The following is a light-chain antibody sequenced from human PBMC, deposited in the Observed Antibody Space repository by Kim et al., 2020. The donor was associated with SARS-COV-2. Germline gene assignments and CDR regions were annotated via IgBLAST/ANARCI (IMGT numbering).Light chain of an antibody. CDR1: SSNSGAGYG. CDR2: SNT. J-gene: IGLJ2*01. CDR3: QSYDSTRGGWV. V-gene: IGLV1-40*01. Sequence: RVTISCPGTSSNSGAGYGVHWYQQLPDTAPKLLSDSNTNRPSGVPDRFSGSKSATSASLAITGLQADDEADYYCQSYDSTRGGWVFGGGTQLTVL.